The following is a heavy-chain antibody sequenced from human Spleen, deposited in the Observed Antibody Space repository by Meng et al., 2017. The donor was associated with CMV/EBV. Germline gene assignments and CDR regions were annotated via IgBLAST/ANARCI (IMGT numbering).Heavy chain of an antibody. CDR3: ARVAMTSRSVDY. Sequence: GGSLRLSCAASGFTFSSYEMNWVRQAPGKGLEWVSYISSSGSTIYYADSVKGRFTISRDNAKNSLYLQMNSLRAEDTAVYYCARVAMTSRSVDYWGQGIRVTVSS. D-gene: IGHD3-10*01. J-gene: IGHJ4*02. CDR2: ISSSGSTI. V-gene: IGHV3-48*03. CDR1: GFTFSSYE.